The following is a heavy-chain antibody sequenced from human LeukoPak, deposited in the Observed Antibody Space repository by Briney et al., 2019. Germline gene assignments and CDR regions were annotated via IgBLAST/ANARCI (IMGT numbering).Heavy chain of an antibody. CDR2: INPNSGGT. J-gene: IGHJ4*02. D-gene: IGHD3-3*01. CDR1: GYTFTGYY. Sequence: ASVKVSXKASGYTFTGYYMHWVRQAPGQGLEWMGWINPNSGGTNYAQKFQGRVTMTRDTSISTAYMELSRLRSDDTAVYYCARGYYDFWSGYLGHDYWGQGTLVTVSS. V-gene: IGHV1-2*02. CDR3: ARGYYDFWSGYLGHDY.